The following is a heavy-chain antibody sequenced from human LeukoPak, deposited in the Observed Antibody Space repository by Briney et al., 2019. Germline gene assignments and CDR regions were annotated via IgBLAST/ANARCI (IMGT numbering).Heavy chain of an antibody. Sequence: SETLSLTCTVSGGSITSSGYYWGWLRQPPGQGLEWIGSIHYSGSTYYNPSLKSRVTISVDTSKNQFSLKLSSVTAADTAVYYCARGAPPIAAAGTHYYYYGMDVWGQGTTVTVSS. CDR2: IHYSGST. CDR1: GGSITSSGYY. V-gene: IGHV4-39*07. J-gene: IGHJ6*02. D-gene: IGHD6-13*01. CDR3: ARGAPPIAAAGTHYYYYGMDV.